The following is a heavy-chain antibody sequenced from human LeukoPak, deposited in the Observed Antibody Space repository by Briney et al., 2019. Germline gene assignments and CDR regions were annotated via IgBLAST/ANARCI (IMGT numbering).Heavy chain of an antibody. Sequence: GESLKISRKGSGYSFTSFWNGWVRQMPGKGVEWMGIIYPGDSYPRYSPSFQGQVTISADQSISTAYLQWSSLKASDTARYYCASAAAGTWTYDYWGQGTLVTVSS. J-gene: IGHJ4*02. CDR3: ASAAAGTWTYDY. D-gene: IGHD6-13*01. CDR1: GYSFTSFW. CDR2: IYPGDSYP. V-gene: IGHV5-51*01.